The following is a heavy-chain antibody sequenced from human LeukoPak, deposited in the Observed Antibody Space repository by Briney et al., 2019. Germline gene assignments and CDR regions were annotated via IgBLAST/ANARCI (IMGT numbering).Heavy chain of an antibody. J-gene: IGHJ3*02. CDR3: ARVKKVVLDAFDI. D-gene: IGHD2-15*01. CDR2: IYPGDSDT. V-gene: IGHV5-51*01. CDR1: YW. Sequence: YWSWIRQPPGKGLEWMGIIYPGDSDTRYSPSFQGQVTISADKSISTAYLQWSSLKASDTAMYYCARVKKVVLDAFDIWGQGTMVTVSS.